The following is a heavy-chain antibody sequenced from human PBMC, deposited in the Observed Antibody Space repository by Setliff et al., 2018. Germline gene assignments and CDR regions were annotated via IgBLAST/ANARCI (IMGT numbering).Heavy chain of an antibody. CDR3: ARDTRDKYDSSGYYLSLDS. J-gene: IGHJ4*02. CDR2: IIPVFRTA. V-gene: IGHV1-69*15. Sequence: SCKASGGTFRTDGFSWVRQAPGQGLEWMGRIIPVFRTANYAQKFRGRVTITADEVARTAYMELSTLRSEDTAVYYCARDTRDKYDSSGYYLSLDSWGQGSLVTVSS. CDR1: GGTFRTDG. D-gene: IGHD3-22*01.